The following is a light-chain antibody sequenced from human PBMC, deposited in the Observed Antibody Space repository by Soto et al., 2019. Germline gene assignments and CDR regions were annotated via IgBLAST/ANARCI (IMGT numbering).Light chain of an antibody. CDR3: QQYGSSPPYT. Sequence: EVVLTQSPGTLSLSPGERASLSCRASQSVSNNYLAWYQQKPGQSPKLLIFGSSDRATGIPDRFSGSGSGKDFTLNISRLEPEDFAVYYCQQYGSSPPYTFGQGTKLEIK. CDR1: QSVSNNY. J-gene: IGKJ2*01. CDR2: GSS. V-gene: IGKV3-20*01.